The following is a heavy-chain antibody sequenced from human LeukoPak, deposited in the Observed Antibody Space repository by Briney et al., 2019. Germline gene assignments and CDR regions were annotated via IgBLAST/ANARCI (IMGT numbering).Heavy chain of an antibody. V-gene: IGHV1-8*02. CDR3: AKTTVTGWFDP. CDR1: GYTFTDYY. J-gene: IGHJ5*02. D-gene: IGHD4-17*01. Sequence: ASVKVSCKASGYTFTDYYIHWVRQAPGQGLEWMGWMNPNSGNTGYAQKFQGRVTTTRNTSISTAYMELSSLRSEDTAVYYCAKTTVTGWFDPWGQGTLVTVSS. CDR2: MNPNSGNT.